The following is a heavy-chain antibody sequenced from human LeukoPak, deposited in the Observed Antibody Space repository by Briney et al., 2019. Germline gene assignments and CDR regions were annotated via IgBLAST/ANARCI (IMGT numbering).Heavy chain of an antibody. V-gene: IGHV1-2*02. D-gene: IGHD2-2*01. CDR3: ARDCRAYNRLFSITSSCGGY. J-gene: IGHJ4*02. Sequence: ASVKVSCKASGYTFTGYYMHWVRQAPGQGLEWMGWINPNSGGTNYAQKFQGRVTMTRDTSISTAYMDLSRLRSDDTAVYYCARDCRAYNRLFSITSSCGGYWGQGPLVTVS. CDR2: INPNSGGT. CDR1: GYTFTGYY.